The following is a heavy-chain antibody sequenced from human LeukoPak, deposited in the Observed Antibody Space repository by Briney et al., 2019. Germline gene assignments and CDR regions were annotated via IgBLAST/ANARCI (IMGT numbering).Heavy chain of an antibody. J-gene: IGHJ4*02. V-gene: IGHV4-61*02. Sequence: SETLSLTCTVSGGSISSGSYYWSWIRQPAGKGLEWIGRIYTSGSTNYNPSLKSRVIISVDTSKNQFSLKLSSVTAADTAVYYCARASVTYYYGSGSYFSFDYWGQGTLVTVSS. CDR2: IYTSGST. D-gene: IGHD3-10*01. CDR3: ARASVTYYYGSGSYFSFDY. CDR1: GGSISSGSYY.